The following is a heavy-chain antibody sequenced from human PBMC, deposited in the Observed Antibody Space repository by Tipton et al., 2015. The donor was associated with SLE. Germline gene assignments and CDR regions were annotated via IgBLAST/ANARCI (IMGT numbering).Heavy chain of an antibody. V-gene: IGHV4-59*11. Sequence: TLSLTCIVSGVSISSHYWRWIRRPPGKGLEWIGYIYYSGSTNYNPSLKSRLTISVDTSKNQFSLKLSSVTAADTATYYCARGGGMATLGVAFDMWGQGAMVTVSS. CDR1: GVSISSHY. CDR2: IYYSGST. D-gene: IGHD5-24*01. CDR3: ARGGGMATLGVAFDM. J-gene: IGHJ3*02.